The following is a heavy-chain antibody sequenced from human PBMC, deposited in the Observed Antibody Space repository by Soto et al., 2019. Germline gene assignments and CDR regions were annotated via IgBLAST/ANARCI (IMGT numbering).Heavy chain of an antibody. CDR2: ISGSGGST. CDR3: AKDPGYFTMVRGVGRGSKKGPYGMDV. Sequence: GGSLRLSCAASGFTFSSYAMSWVRQAPGKGLEWVSAISGSGGSTYYADSVKGRFTISRDNSKNTLYLQMNSLRAEDTAVYYCAKDPGYFTMVRGVGRGSKKGPYGMDVWGQGTTVTVSS. J-gene: IGHJ6*02. D-gene: IGHD3-10*01. V-gene: IGHV3-23*01. CDR1: GFTFSSYA.